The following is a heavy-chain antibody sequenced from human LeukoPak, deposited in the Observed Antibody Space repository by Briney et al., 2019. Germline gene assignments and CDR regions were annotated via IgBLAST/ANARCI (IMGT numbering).Heavy chain of an antibody. J-gene: IGHJ4*02. Sequence: SETLSLTCAVYGGSFSGYYWSWIRQPPGKGLEWIGEINHSGSTNYNPSLKSRVTISVDASKNQFSLKLSSVTAADTAVYYCARGWDGYYNPWFDYWGQGTLVTVSP. D-gene: IGHD3-9*01. CDR3: ARGWDGYYNPWFDY. CDR2: INHSGST. V-gene: IGHV4-34*01. CDR1: GGSFSGYY.